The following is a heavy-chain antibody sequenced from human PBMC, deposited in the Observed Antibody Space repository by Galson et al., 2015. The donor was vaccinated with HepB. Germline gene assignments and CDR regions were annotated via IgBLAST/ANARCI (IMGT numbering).Heavy chain of an antibody. V-gene: IGHV3-15*01. Sequence: SLRLSCAASGFTFSNAWMSWVRQAPGKGLEWVGRIKSKTDGGTTDYAAPVKGRFTISRDDSKNTLYLQMNSLKTEDTAVYYCTTALLPYYDYVWGSYRQYYYYGMDVWGQGTTVTVSS. CDR3: TTALLPYYDYVWGSYRQYYYYGMDV. CDR2: IKSKTDGGTT. J-gene: IGHJ6*02. CDR1: GFTFSNAW. D-gene: IGHD3-16*02.